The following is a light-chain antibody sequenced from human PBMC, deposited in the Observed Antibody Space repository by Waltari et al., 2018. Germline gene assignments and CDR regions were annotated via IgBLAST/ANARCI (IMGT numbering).Light chain of an antibody. V-gene: IGLV2-14*01. J-gene: IGLJ1*01. CDR2: EVS. CDR3: SSHTATVPHV. CDR1: SNDVGGSGY. Sequence: QSALTQPASVSGSPGQSITIPCTGTSNDVGGSGYVSWYQQYPGKAPKLIIYEVSYRPSGISTRFSGSKSGNTASLTISGLQAEDEADYYCSSHTATVPHVFGTGTRVTVV.